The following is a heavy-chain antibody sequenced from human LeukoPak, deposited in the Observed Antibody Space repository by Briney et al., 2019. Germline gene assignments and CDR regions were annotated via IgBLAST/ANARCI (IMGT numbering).Heavy chain of an antibody. J-gene: IGHJ4*02. Sequence: SETLSLTCTVSGGSISSSSYYWSWIRQPPGKGLEWIGYMYYSGSTNYNPSLKSRVTISVDTSKNQFSLKLSSVTAVDTAVYYCAKDNWNYFDYWGQGTLVTVSS. CDR1: GGSISSSSYY. V-gene: IGHV4-61*01. CDR3: AKDNWNYFDY. CDR2: MYYSGST. D-gene: IGHD1-20*01.